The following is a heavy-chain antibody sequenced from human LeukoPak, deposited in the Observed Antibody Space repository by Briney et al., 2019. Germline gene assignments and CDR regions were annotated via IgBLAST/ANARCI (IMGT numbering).Heavy chain of an antibody. D-gene: IGHD5-12*01. Sequence: PGGSLRLSCAASGFIFSSYGMHWVRQAPGKGLEWVAVISYDGSNDYYIDSVKGRFTISRDNSKNTLYLQMDSLRAEDTAIYYCAKDESVATMADASDTWGQGAMVTVSS. J-gene: IGHJ3*02. CDR1: GFIFSSYG. CDR2: ISYDGSND. V-gene: IGHV3-30*18. CDR3: AKDESVATMADASDT.